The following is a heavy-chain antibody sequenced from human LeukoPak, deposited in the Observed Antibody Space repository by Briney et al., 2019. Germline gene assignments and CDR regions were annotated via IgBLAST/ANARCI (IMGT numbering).Heavy chain of an antibody. Sequence: ASVKVSCKASGYTFTGYYVHWVRQAPGQGLEWMGWINPNSGGTNYAQKFQGWVTMTRDTSISTAYMELSRLRSDDTAVYYCACSTTGTTWELYGMDVWGKGTTVTVSS. V-gene: IGHV1-2*04. CDR3: ACSTTGTTWELYGMDV. J-gene: IGHJ6*04. D-gene: IGHD1-1*01. CDR2: INPNSGGT. CDR1: GYTFTGYY.